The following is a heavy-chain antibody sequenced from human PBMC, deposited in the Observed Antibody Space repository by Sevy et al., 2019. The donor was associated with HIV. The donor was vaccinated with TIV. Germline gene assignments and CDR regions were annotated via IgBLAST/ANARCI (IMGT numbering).Heavy chain of an antibody. CDR3: ASASVDREYYYYYYYMDV. J-gene: IGHJ6*03. CDR2: ISSSGSTI. V-gene: IGHV3-48*03. Sequence: GGSLRLSCAASGFTFSSYEMNWVRQAPGKGLEWVSYISSSGSTIYYADSVKGRFPISRDNAKNSLYLQMNSLRAEDTAVYYCASASVDREYYYYYYYMDVWGKGTTVTVSS. CDR1: GFTFSSYE. D-gene: IGHD2-21*01.